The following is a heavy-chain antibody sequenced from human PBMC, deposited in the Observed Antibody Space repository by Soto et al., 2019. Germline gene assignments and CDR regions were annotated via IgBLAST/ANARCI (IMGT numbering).Heavy chain of an antibody. CDR3: ARDTLTAPNLLCYFDY. V-gene: IGHV4-61*01. J-gene: IGHJ4*02. CDR1: GASVNTRNYY. CDR2: VYYSGTT. Sequence: VQLQESGPGVVKPSETLSLTCAVSGASVNTRNYYWGLNRQPPGKGLEWLVYVYYSGTTNYNPSLKRRVTISIDTSKNLCSLKLNSVAAAVTAVYYFARDTLTAPNLLCYFDYWGQGALVTISS. D-gene: IGHD3-16*01.